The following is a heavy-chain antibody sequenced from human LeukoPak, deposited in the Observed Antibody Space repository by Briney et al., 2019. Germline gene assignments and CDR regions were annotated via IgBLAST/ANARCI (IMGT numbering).Heavy chain of an antibody. Sequence: GGALRLSCAASGFTVSSNYMSWVRQAPGKGLEWVSVIYNGDTTFYADSVRGRFTISRDNSKNTLYLQMNSLRAEDTAVYYCALLDRSGWYCIDNWGQGTLVTVSS. D-gene: IGHD6-19*01. CDR1: GFTVSSNY. CDR3: ALLDRSGWYCIDN. J-gene: IGHJ4*02. V-gene: IGHV3-53*01. CDR2: IYNGDTT.